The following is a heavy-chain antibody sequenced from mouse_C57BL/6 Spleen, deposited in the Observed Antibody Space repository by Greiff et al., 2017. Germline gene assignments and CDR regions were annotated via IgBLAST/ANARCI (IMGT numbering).Heavy chain of an antibody. CDR2: IDPSDSYT. CDR1: GYTFTSYW. Sequence: QVQLQQPGAELVRPGTSVKLSCKASGYTFTSYWMHWVKQRPGQGLEWIGVIDPSDSYTNYNQKFKGKATLTVDKSSSTAYMQLSSLTSEDSAVYYCGRRGAVGYFDVWGTGTTVTVSS. D-gene: IGHD3-3*01. CDR3: GRRGAVGYFDV. V-gene: IGHV1-59*01. J-gene: IGHJ1*03.